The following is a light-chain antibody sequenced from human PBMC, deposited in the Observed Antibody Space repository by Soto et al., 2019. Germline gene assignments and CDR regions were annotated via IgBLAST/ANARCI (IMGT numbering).Light chain of an antibody. CDR3: NSYAGSNNGV. CDR1: SSDVGGYNY. V-gene: IGLV2-8*01. Sequence: QSALTQPASVSGSPGQSITISCTGTSSDVGGYNYVSWYQQHPGKAPKPMIYEVSKRPSGVPDRFSGSKSGNTASLTVSGLQAEDEADYYCNSYAGSNNGVFGGGTQLTVL. J-gene: IGLJ3*02. CDR2: EVS.